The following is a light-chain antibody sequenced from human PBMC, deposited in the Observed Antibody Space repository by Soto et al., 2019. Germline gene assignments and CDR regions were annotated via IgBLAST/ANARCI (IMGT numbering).Light chain of an antibody. Sequence: QSVLTQPPSVSGAPGQRVTISCTGSSSNIGAGRDVHWYQQLPGTAPKLLIYGNSNRPSGVPDRFSVSKSGASASLAISGLRAEDEGDYFCQSYDSSLTGYWVFGGGTKLTVL. CDR1: SSNIGAGRD. J-gene: IGLJ3*02. V-gene: IGLV1-40*01. CDR2: GNS. CDR3: QSYDSSLTGYWV.